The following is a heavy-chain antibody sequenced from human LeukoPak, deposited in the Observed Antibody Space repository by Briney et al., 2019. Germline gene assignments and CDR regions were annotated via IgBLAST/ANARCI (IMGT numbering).Heavy chain of an antibody. J-gene: IGHJ4*02. D-gene: IGHD2/OR15-2a*01. CDR1: GFTFSSYE. CDR3: ARGANRAPDLLDY. V-gene: IGHV3-48*03. Sequence: GGSLRLSCAASGFTFSSYEMNWVRQAPGKGLEWVSYISSSGSNIYYADSLKGRFTISRDNAKNSLYLQMNSLRAEDTAVYYCARGANRAPDLLDYWGQGTLVTVSS. CDR2: ISSSGSNI.